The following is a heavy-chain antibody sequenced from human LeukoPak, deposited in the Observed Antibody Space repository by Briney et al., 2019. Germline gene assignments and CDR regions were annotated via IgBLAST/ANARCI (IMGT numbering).Heavy chain of an antibody. CDR3: AKDRPYISSWYGCSTP. CDR1: GFTFSSYG. J-gene: IGHJ5*02. V-gene: IGHV3-23*01. CDR2: ISGSGGST. D-gene: IGHD6-13*01. Sequence: GGSLRLSCAASGFTFSSYGMRWVRQAPGKGLEWVSAISGSGGSTYYADSVKGRFTISRDNSKNSLYLQMNSLRAEDTAVYYCAKDRPYISSWYGCSTPWGQGTLVTVSS.